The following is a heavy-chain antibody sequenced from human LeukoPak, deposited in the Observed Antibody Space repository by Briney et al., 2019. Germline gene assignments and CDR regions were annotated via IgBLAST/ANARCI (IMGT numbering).Heavy chain of an antibody. CDR3: ASVYGSGSYYLSNYYYYMDV. CDR1: GYSISSGYY. CDR2: IYHSGST. D-gene: IGHD3-10*01. Sequence: SETLSLTCAVSGYSISSGYYWGWIRQPPGKGLEWIGSIYHSGSTYYNPSLKSRVTISVDTSKNRFSLKLSSVTAADTAVYYCASVYGSGSYYLSNYYYYMDVWGKGTTVTVSS. J-gene: IGHJ6*03. V-gene: IGHV4-38-2*01.